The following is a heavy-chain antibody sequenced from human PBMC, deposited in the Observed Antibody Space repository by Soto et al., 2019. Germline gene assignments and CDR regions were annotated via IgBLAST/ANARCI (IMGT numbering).Heavy chain of an antibody. Sequence: QVQLQESGPGLVKPSQTLSLTCTVSGGSISSGGYYWSWIRQHPGKGLEWIGYIYYCGSTYYNPSLKSRVTISVDTSKNQFSLKLSSVTAADTAVYYCARERSYGRLIDYWGQGTLVTVSS. D-gene: IGHD5-18*01. CDR3: ARERSYGRLIDY. V-gene: IGHV4-31*03. J-gene: IGHJ4*02. CDR2: IYYCGST. CDR1: GGSISSGGYY.